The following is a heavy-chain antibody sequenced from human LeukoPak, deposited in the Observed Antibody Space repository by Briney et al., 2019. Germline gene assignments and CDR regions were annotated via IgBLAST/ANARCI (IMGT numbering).Heavy chain of an antibody. CDR1: GYTFTSYY. CDR2: INPSGGST. Sequence: ASVKVSCKASGYTFTSYYVHWVRQAPGQGLEWMGIINPSGGSTSYAQKFQGRVTMTRDMSTSTVYMELSSLRSEDTAVYYCAARQGAFDIWGQGTMVTVSS. CDR3: AARQGAFDI. J-gene: IGHJ3*02. V-gene: IGHV1-46*03. D-gene: IGHD6-6*01.